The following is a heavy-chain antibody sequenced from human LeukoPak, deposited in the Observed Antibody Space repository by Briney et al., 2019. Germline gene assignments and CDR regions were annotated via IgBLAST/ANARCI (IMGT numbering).Heavy chain of an antibody. J-gene: IGHJ4*02. Sequence: SVKVSCKASGGTFSSYAISWVRQAPGQGLEWMGRIVPILGIANYAQKFQGRVTVTADKSTSTAYMELSSLRSEDTAVYYCAIPDILTGFYGYWGQGTLVTVSS. CDR2: IVPILGIA. V-gene: IGHV1-69*04. D-gene: IGHD3-9*01. CDR1: GGTFSSYA. CDR3: AIPDILTGFYGY.